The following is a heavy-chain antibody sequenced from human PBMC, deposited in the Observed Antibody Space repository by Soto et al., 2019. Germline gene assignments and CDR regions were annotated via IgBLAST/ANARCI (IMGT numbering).Heavy chain of an antibody. CDR3: SGAESPDTAYFSLY. CDR1: GCPFDDIA. Sequence: SLRLSCSVAGCPFDDIAINCVRQAPRKGLGWVGLIRNQTYPETTEYAAAVKGRFTISRDTCNGIAYLQMTSMNTEHSAVYYSSGAESPDTAYFSLYRRQGTPGTVSS. V-gene: IGHV3-49*04. D-gene: IGHD1-26*01. CDR2: IRNQTYPETT. J-gene: IGHJ4*02.